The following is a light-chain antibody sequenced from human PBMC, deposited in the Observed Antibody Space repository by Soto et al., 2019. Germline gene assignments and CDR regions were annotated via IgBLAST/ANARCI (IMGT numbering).Light chain of an antibody. CDR2: WAS. Sequence: DIVMTQSPDSLAVSLGERATINCKSSQSVLSSSNNKNYLAWYQQKPGQPPKLLIYWASTRESGVPDRFSGSGSGTDFTLTISRLQAEDVAVYYCQQYYSTPYTFGQGTKLEFK. V-gene: IGKV4-1*01. CDR3: QQYYSTPYT. CDR1: QSVLSSSNNKNY. J-gene: IGKJ2*01.